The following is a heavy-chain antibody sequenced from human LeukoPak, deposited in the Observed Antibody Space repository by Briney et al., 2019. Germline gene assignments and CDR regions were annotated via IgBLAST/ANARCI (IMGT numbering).Heavy chain of an antibody. CDR2: IIPILGTA. CDR3: ARVNVYYDFWSGYLGP. Sequence: SVKVSCKASGGTFSSYTISWVRQAPGQGLEWMGRIIPILGTANYAQKFQGRVTITADESTSTAYMELSSLRSEDTAVYYCARVNVYYDFWSGYLGPWGQGTLVTVSS. D-gene: IGHD3-3*01. CDR1: GGTFSSYT. J-gene: IGHJ5*02. V-gene: IGHV1-69*08.